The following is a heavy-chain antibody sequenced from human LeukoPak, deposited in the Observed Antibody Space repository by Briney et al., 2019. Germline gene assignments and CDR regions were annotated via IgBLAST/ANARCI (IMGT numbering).Heavy chain of an antibody. D-gene: IGHD3-10*01. CDR3: ARRGNYYGSGSYPDPDAFDI. V-gene: IGHV3-48*04. J-gene: IGHJ3*02. CDR2: ISNSAI. CDR1: GFTFTNYG. Sequence: GGSLRLSCATSGFTFTNYGMNWVRQAPGKGLEWISYISNSAILYADSVKGRFTISRDNAKNSLYLQMNSLRAEDTAVYYCARRGNYYGSGSYPDPDAFDIWGQGTMVTVSS.